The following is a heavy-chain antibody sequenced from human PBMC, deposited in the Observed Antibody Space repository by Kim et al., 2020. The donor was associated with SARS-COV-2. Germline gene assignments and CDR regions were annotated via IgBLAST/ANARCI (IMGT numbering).Heavy chain of an antibody. Sequence: ASVKVSCKASGYTFTSYGISWVRQAPGQGLEWMGWISAYNGNTNYAQKLQGRVTMTTDTSTSTAYMELRSLRSDDTAVYYCAREFICGGDCYDNWFDPWGQGTLVTVSS. CDR2: ISAYNGNT. CDR1: GYTFTSYG. V-gene: IGHV1-18*04. J-gene: IGHJ5*02. CDR3: AREFICGGDCYDNWFDP. D-gene: IGHD2-21*01.